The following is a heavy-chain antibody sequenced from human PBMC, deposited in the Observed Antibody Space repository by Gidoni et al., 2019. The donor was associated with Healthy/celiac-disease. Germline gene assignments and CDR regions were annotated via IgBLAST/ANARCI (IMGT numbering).Heavy chain of an antibody. CDR2: IFSNDEK. J-gene: IGHJ4*02. V-gene: IGHV2-26*01. CDR3: ARIRRYYDSSGYWGYSFDY. Sequence: QVTLKESGPVLVKPTETLTLTCTVSGVSLSNARMGVSWIRQPPGKALEWLALIFSNDEKSYSTSLKSRLTISKDTSKSQVVLTMTNMDPVDTATYSCARIRRYYDSSGYWGYSFDYWGQGTLVTVSS. D-gene: IGHD3-22*01. CDR1: GVSLSNARMG.